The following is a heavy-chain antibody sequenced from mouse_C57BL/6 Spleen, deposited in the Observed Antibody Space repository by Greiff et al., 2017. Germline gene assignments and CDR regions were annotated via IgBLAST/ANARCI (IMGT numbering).Heavy chain of an antibody. Sequence: QVQLKESGAELVKPGASVKLSCKASGYTFTSYWMHWVKQRPGQGLEWIGYINPSSGYTKYNQKFKDKATLTADKSSSTAYMQLRSLTYEDSAVYYCARGGSYYAMDDWGQGTSVTVSS. CDR3: ARGGSYYAMDD. J-gene: IGHJ4*01. V-gene: IGHV1-7*01. CDR1: GYTFTSYW. CDR2: INPSSGYT.